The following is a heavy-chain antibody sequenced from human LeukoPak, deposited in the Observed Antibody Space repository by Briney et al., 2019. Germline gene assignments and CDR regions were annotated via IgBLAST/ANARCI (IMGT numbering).Heavy chain of an antibody. J-gene: IGHJ6*03. CDR2: ISGSSSYI. V-gene: IGHV3-21*06. Sequence: AGGSLRLSCAASGFTFSSYSMNWVRQAPGKGLEWVSSISGSSSYIYYADSVKGRFTISRDNAKNSLYLQMNSLRAEDTAAYYCARDPYSGGYGAYYYYYMDVWGKGTTVTISS. CDR1: GFTFSSYS. D-gene: IGHD1-26*01. CDR3: ARDPYSGGYGAYYYYYMDV.